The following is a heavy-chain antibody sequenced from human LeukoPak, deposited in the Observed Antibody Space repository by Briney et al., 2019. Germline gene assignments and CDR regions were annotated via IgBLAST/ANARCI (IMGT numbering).Heavy chain of an antibody. CDR2: IYYSGST. Sequence: SQTLSLTCTVSGGSISSGGYYWSWIRQPPGKGLEWIGYIYYSGSTNYNPSLKSRVTISVDTSKNQFSLKLSSVTAADTAVYYCASHYYDSSGPFDIWGQGTMVTVSS. J-gene: IGHJ3*02. V-gene: IGHV4-61*08. CDR1: GGSISSGGYY. D-gene: IGHD3-22*01. CDR3: ASHYYDSSGPFDI.